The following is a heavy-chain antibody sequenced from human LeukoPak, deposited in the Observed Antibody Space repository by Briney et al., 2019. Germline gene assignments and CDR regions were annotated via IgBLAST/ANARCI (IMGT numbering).Heavy chain of an antibody. CDR1: GFTFSTYW. CDR2: MKQDGNEE. D-gene: IGHD6-19*01. V-gene: IGHV3-7*05. CDR3: ARPYSSGWYGVFNY. Sequence: GGSLRLSCAVSGFTFSTYWMSWVRQAPGKGLEWVANMKQDGNEEYYVDSVKGRFTISRDNAKNPLYLQMNSLRAEDTAVYYCARPYSSGWYGVFNYWGQGTLVTVSS. J-gene: IGHJ4*02.